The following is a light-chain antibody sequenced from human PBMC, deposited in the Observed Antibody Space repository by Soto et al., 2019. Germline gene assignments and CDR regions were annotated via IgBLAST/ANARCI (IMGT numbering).Light chain of an antibody. CDR2: GAS. Sequence: EIVLTQSPGTLSLSPGERATLSCRASQSVSSNYLAWYQRKPGQAPRLLIYGASNRATDIPNRFSGSGSGTSLTLHLTRIEPEGFLVYYCQQYGSSPPTFGQGTKVEI. J-gene: IGKJ1*01. CDR1: QSVSSNY. CDR3: QQYGSSPPT. V-gene: IGKV3-20*01.